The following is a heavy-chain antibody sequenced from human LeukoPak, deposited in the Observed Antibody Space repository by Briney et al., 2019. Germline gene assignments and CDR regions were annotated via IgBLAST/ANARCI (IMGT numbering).Heavy chain of an antibody. J-gene: IGHJ4*02. Sequence: SETLSLTCTVSGGSISSGGYYWSWIRQPPGKGLEWIGYIYHSGSTYYNPSLKSRVTISVDTSKNQFSLKLSSVTAADTAVYYCARVHRVWGSYADYWGQGTLVTVTS. CDR3: ARVHRVWGSYADY. D-gene: IGHD3-16*01. CDR1: GGSISSGGYY. V-gene: IGHV4-30-2*01. CDR2: IYHSGST.